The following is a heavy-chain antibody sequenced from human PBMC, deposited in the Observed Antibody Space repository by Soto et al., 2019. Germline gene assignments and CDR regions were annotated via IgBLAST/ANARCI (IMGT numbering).Heavy chain of an antibody. CDR3: AKDYGSGSYYHHYYYGMDV. V-gene: IGHV3-23*01. CDR1: GFTFSSYA. CDR2: ISGSGGST. D-gene: IGHD3-10*01. J-gene: IGHJ6*02. Sequence: EVQLLESGGGLVQPGGSLRLSCAASGFTFSSYAMSWVRQAPGKGLEWVSAISGSGGSTYYADSVKGRFTISRDNSKNTLYLQMNSLRTEDTAVYYCAKDYGSGSYYHHYYYGMDVWGQGTTVTVSS.